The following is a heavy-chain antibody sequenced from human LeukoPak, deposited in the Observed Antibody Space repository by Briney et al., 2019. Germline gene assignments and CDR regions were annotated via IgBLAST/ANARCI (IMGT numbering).Heavy chain of an antibody. CDR1: GGSISSSSYY. CDR3: ASGRMGFGELLVAFDI. D-gene: IGHD3-10*01. V-gene: IGHV4-39*07. Sequence: SETLSLTCTVSGGSISSSSYYWGWIRQPPGKGLEWIGEINHSGSTNYNPSLKSRVTISVDTSKNQFSLKLSSVTAADTAVYYCASGRMGFGELLVAFDIWGQGTMVTVSS. CDR2: INHSGST. J-gene: IGHJ3*02.